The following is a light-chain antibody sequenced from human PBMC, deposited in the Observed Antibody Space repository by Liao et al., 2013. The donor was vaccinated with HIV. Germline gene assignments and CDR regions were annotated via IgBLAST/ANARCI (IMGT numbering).Light chain of an antibody. V-gene: IGLV3-21*01. J-gene: IGLJ3*02. CDR3: QVWDSSLGV. CDR1: NIGRKS. Sequence: YVMTQPPSVSVVPGQTATITCGGNNIGRKSVHWYQQKPGQAPVLVIFSDSDRPSGIPERFSGSNSGNTATLTISRVEAGDEADYYCQVWDSSLGVFGGGTKLTVL. CDR2: SDS.